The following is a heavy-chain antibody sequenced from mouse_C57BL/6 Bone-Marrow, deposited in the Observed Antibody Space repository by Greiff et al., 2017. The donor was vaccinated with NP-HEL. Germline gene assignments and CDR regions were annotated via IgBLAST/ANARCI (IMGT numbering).Heavy chain of an antibody. V-gene: IGHV1-82*01. CDR2: IYPGDGDT. CDR1: GYAFSSSW. Sequence: QVQLKQSGPELVKPGASVKISCKASGYAFSSSWMNWVKQRPGKGLEWIGRIYPGDGDTNYNGKFKGKATLTADKSSSTAYMPLSSLTSEDSAVYFCATYYGSTWFAYWGQGTLVTVSA. CDR3: ATYYGSTWFAY. D-gene: IGHD1-1*01. J-gene: IGHJ3*01.